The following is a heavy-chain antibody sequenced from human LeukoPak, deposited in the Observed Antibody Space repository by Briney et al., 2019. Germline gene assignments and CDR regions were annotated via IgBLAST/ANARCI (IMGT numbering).Heavy chain of an antibody. CDR2: MKPTSGHT. J-gene: IGHJ4*02. CDR3: ARSPVGVRKKHDF. Sequence: ASVKVSCKASGYTFTSYDINWVRQATGQGLEWMGWMKPTSGHTGYAQNFQGRVTMTRDTSISTAYMELNSLTSEDTAVYYCARSPVGVRKKHDFWGQGTLVIVSS. D-gene: IGHD3-10*01. CDR1: GYTFTSYD. V-gene: IGHV1-8*01.